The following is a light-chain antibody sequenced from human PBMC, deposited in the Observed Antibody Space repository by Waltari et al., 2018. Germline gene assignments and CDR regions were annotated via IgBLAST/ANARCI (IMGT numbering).Light chain of an antibody. CDR2: DDS. CDR1: NIGRKN. CDR3: QVWDSGSDPHVV. Sequence: SYVLTQPPSVSVAPGKTATITCGGNNIGRKNVQWYQQKPGQAPVMVIYDDSHRHSGIPGRVSVSNSGNAATLTVSRVEAGDEADYYCQVWDSGSDPHVVFGGGTKLTVL. J-gene: IGLJ2*01. V-gene: IGLV3-21*04.